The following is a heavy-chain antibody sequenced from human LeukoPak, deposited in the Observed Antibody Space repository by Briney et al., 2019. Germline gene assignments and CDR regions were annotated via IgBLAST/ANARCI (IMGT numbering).Heavy chain of an antibody. Sequence: SETLSLTCTVSGGSISSSSYYWGWIRQPPAKGLEWIGSIYYSGSTYYNPSLKSRVTISVDTSKNQFSLKLSSVTAADTAVYYCARGYCSSGSCYSGGHWFDPWGQGTLVTVSS. V-gene: IGHV4-39*01. CDR2: IYYSGST. CDR1: GGSISSSSYY. CDR3: ARGYCSSGSCYSGGHWFDP. D-gene: IGHD2-15*01. J-gene: IGHJ5*02.